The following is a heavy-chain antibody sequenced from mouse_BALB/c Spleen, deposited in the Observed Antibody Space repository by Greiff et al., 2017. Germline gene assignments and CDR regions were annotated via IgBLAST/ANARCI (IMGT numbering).Heavy chain of an antibody. CDR3: ARDKKYGNWYYYAMDD. V-gene: IGHV2-6-7*01. J-gene: IGHJ4*01. CDR2: IWGDGST. D-gene: IGHD2-10*02. CDR1: GFSLTGYG. Sequence: VMLVESGPGLVAPSQSLSITCTVSGFSLTGYGVNWVRQPPGKGLEWLGMIWGDGSTDYNSALKSRLSISKDNSKSQVFLKMNSLQTDDTARYYCARDKKYGNWYYYAMDDGGQGTSVTVSS.